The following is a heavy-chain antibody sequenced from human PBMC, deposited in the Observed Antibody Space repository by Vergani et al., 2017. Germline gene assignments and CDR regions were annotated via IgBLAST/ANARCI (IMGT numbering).Heavy chain of an antibody. J-gene: IGHJ4*02. V-gene: IGHV5-51*01. D-gene: IGHD1-1*01. Sequence: EVELVQSGPEMRKPGESLKISCKGSEYSFVNYWIGWVRQMPGKGLEWMGIIYPADSDTRYRPSFQGQVTISADKSISTAFLQWDSLKASDTALYYCARHTTYTDSWGQGTLVTVSS. CDR3: ARHTTYTDS. CDR1: EYSFVNYW. CDR2: IYPADSDT.